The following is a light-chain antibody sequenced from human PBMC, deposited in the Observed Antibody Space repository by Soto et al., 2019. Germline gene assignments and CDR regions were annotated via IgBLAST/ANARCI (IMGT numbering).Light chain of an antibody. CDR1: QSVSNTY. J-gene: IGKJ1*01. V-gene: IGKV3-20*01. Sequence: EIVLTQSPGTLSLSPGERATLSCKASQSVSNTYLAWYQHKPGQAPRLLIYGASSRATGIPDRFSGSGSGTDFTLTLSRLEPEDFAVYYCQQRETFGQGTKVEIK. CDR3: QQRET. CDR2: GAS.